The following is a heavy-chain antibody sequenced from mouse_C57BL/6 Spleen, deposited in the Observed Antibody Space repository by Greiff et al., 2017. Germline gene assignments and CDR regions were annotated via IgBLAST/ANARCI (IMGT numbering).Heavy chain of an antibody. D-gene: IGHD3-2*02. Sequence: QVQLQQSGAELMKPGASVKFSCQASGYTFTGYWIEWVKQRPGHGLEWIGEILPGSGSTNYNEKFKGKSTFTADTSSNTANMQLRSLTTEDSAIYYWARSTGYAFDYWGQGATRTVSS. J-gene: IGHJ2*01. CDR1: GYTFTGYW. CDR2: ILPGSGST. CDR3: ARSTGYAFDY. V-gene: IGHV1-9*01.